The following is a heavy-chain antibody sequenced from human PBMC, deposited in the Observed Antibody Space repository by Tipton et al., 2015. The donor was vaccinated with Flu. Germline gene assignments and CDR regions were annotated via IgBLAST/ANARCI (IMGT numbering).Heavy chain of an antibody. V-gene: IGHV1-2*02. CDR1: GYMFVANF. D-gene: IGHD3-22*01. CDR2: INPNSGGT. J-gene: IGHJ4*02. Sequence: QLVQSGVEVKKPGASVKVSCKASGYMFVANFMHWVRQASGQGLEWMGRINPNSGGTNYAQKFQGRVTMTRDTSISTAYMELSRLTSDDTAVYYCARATYYDSTAYYFDYWGQGTPVTVSS. CDR3: ARATYYDSTAYYFDY.